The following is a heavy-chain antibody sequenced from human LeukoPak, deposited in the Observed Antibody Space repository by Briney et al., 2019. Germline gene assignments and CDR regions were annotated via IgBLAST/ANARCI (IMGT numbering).Heavy chain of an antibody. CDR3: ARDQGGSYEYNWFDP. D-gene: IGHD1-26*01. Sequence: PGRSLRLSCAASGFTFSSYAMHWVRQAPGKGLEWVAVISYDGSNKYYADSVKGRFTISRDNSKNTLYLQMNSPRAEDTAVYYCARDQGGSYEYNWFDPWGQGTLVTVSS. J-gene: IGHJ5*02. CDR2: ISYDGSNK. CDR1: GFTFSSYA. V-gene: IGHV3-30-3*01.